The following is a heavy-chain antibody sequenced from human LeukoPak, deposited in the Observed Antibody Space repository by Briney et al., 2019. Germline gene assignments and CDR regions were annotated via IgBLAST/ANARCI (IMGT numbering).Heavy chain of an antibody. J-gene: IGHJ4*02. CDR2: IKPDGSEK. Sequence: GGSLRLSCAASGFSFSGHWMNWVRRPPGKGLEWVANIKPDGSEKYYVDSVKGRFTISRDDAKRSLDLQMDSLRAEDTAIYYCAYRNTLDYWGQGTLVIVSS. V-gene: IGHV3-7*02. CDR3: AYRNTLDY. CDR1: GFSFSGHW. D-gene: IGHD1-26*01.